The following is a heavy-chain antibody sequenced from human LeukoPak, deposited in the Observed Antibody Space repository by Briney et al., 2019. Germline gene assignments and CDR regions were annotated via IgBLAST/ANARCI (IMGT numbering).Heavy chain of an antibody. V-gene: IGHV3-64D*06. D-gene: IGHD5-12*01. Sequence: PGGSLRLSCSASGTAFRTYAMHWVRQPPGKGLYYVSAIRINGGSTYYADSVRGRFTISRDNSKNTLYLQMSSLRPDDTAVYYCVRTYDENPLGWFDPWGQGTLVTVSS. CDR2: IRINGGST. J-gene: IGHJ5*02. CDR1: GTAFRTYA. CDR3: VRTYDENPLGWFDP.